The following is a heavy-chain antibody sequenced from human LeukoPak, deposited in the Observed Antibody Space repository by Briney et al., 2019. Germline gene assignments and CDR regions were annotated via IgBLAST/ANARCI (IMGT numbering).Heavy chain of an antibody. Sequence: SETLSLTCTVSGYSISSGYYWGWIRQPPGKGLEWIGSIYYSGSTYYNPSLKSRVTISVDTSKNQFSLKLSSVTAADTAVYYCARNWNDENYYYYGMDVWGQGTTVTVSS. D-gene: IGHD1-1*01. CDR1: GYSISSGYY. J-gene: IGHJ6*02. CDR2: IYYSGST. CDR3: ARNWNDENYYYYGMDV. V-gene: IGHV4-38-2*02.